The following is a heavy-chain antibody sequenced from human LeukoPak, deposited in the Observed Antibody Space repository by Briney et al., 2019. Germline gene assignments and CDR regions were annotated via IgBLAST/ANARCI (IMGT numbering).Heavy chain of an antibody. CDR2: IYSGGST. J-gene: IGHJ3*02. CDR1: GFTVSSNY. CDR3: ARAGLRYFDWAFDI. V-gene: IGHV3-53*01. Sequence: GGSLRLSCAASGFTVSSNYMSWVRQAPGKGLEWVSVIYSGGSTYYADSVKGRFTISRDNSKNTLYLQMNSLRAEDTAVYYCARAGLRYFDWAFDIWGQGTMVTVSS. D-gene: IGHD3-9*01.